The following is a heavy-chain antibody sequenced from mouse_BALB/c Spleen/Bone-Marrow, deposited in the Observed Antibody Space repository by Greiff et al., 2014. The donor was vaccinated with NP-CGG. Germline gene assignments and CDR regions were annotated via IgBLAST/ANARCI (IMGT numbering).Heavy chain of an antibody. J-gene: IGHJ3*01. CDR1: GFNITDTY. CDR2: IDPANGNT. CDR3: ARGDYGGFAY. Sequence: QESGAELVKPGASVKLSCTASGFNITDTYMHWVKQRPEQGLEWIGRIDPANGNTKYDPKFQGKATITADTSSNTAYLQLSSLTSEDTAVYYCARGDYGGFAYWGQGTLVTVSA. V-gene: IGHV14-3*02. D-gene: IGHD2-4*01.